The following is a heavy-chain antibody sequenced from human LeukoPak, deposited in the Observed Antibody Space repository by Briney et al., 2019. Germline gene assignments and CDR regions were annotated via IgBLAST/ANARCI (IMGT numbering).Heavy chain of an antibody. CDR3: ASAAGTAAFDP. Sequence: PSETLSLTCTVSGGSIGSSSYCWDWIRQPPGKGLEWIGSIYYSGSTYYNPSLKSRVTISVDTSKNQFSLKLSSVTAADTAVYYCASAAGTAAFDPWGQGTLVTVSS. CDR2: IYYSGST. D-gene: IGHD6-13*01. CDR1: GGSIGSSSYC. V-gene: IGHV4-39*01. J-gene: IGHJ5*02.